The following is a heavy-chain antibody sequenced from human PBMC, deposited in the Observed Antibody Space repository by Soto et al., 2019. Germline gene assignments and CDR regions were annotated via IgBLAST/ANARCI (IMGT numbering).Heavy chain of an antibody. CDR1: GYTFTSYG. CDR2: ISAYNGNT. Sequence: ASVKVSCKASGYTFTSYGISWVRQAPGQGLEWMGWISAYNGNTNYAQKLQGRVTMTTNTSTSTAYMELSSLRSEDTAVYYCARGLGTGNYYYYYYMDVWGKGTTVTAP. J-gene: IGHJ6*03. V-gene: IGHV1-18*01. D-gene: IGHD5-18*01. CDR3: ARGLGTGNYYYYYYMDV.